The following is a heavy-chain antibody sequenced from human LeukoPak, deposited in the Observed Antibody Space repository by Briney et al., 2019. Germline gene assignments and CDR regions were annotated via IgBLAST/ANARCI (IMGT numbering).Heavy chain of an antibody. CDR1: GYSISSSNW. CDR2: IYYSGST. Sequence: TSETLSLTCAVSGYSISSSNWWGWIRQPPGKGLEWIGYIYYSGSTYYNPSLKSRVTMSVDTSKNQFSPKLSSVTAVDTAVYYCARLSGSYYFDYWGQGTLVTVSS. D-gene: IGHD1-26*01. CDR3: ARLSGSYYFDY. V-gene: IGHV4-28*01. J-gene: IGHJ4*02.